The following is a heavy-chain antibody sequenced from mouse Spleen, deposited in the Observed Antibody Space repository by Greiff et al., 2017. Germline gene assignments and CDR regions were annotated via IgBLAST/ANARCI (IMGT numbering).Heavy chain of an antibody. D-gene: IGHD3-2*01. J-gene: IGHJ4*01. CDR1: GYTFTSYW. CDR3: ARMTARATMDY. Sequence: VQLQQPGAELVMPGASVKLSCKASGYTFTSYWMHWVKQRPGQGLEWIGEIDPSDSYTNYNQKFKGKATLTVDKSSSTAYMQLSSLTSEDSAVYYCARMTARATMDYWGQGTSVTVSS. V-gene: IGHV1-69*01. CDR2: IDPSDSYT.